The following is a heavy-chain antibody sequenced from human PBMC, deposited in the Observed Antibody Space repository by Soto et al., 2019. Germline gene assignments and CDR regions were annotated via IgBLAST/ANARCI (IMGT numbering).Heavy chain of an antibody. D-gene: IGHD5-18*01. V-gene: IGHV3-30*18. Sequence: GGSLRLSCAASGFTFSSYGMHWVRQAPGKGLEWVAVISYDGSNKYYADSVKGRFTISRDNSKNTLYLQMNSPRAEDTAVYYCAKDQRTLYSYGDNWFDPWGQGTLVTVSS. J-gene: IGHJ5*02. CDR1: GFTFSSYG. CDR3: AKDQRTLYSYGDNWFDP. CDR2: ISYDGSNK.